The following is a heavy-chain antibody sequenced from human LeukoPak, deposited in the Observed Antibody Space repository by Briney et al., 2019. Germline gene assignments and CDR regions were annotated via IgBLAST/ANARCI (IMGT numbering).Heavy chain of an antibody. Sequence: GGSLRLSCAASGFTFSSYWMSWVRQAPGKGLEGVANRKQDGSEKYYVDSVKGRFTISRDNAKNSLYLQMNSLRAEDTAVYYCAREYSSSSYDYWGQGTLVTVSS. J-gene: IGHJ4*02. CDR1: GFTFSSYW. CDR3: AREYSSSSYDY. V-gene: IGHV3-7*01. D-gene: IGHD6-6*01. CDR2: RKQDGSEK.